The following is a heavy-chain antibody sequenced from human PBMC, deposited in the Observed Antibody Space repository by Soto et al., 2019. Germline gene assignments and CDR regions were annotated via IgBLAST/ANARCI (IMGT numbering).Heavy chain of an antibody. J-gene: IGHJ6*03. V-gene: IGHV3-66*01. Sequence: EVQLVESGGGLVQPGGSLRLSCAASGFTVSSNYMSWVRQAPGKGLEWVSVIYSGGSTYYADSVKGRFTISRDNSKNTLYLQMNSLRAGDTAVYYCGRGGVRGVIRYYMDVWGKGTTVTVSS. CDR2: IYSGGST. CDR1: GFTVSSNY. CDR3: GRGGVRGVIRYYMDV. D-gene: IGHD3-10*01.